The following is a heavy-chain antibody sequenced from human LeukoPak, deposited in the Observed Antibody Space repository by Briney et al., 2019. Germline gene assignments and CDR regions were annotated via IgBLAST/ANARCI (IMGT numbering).Heavy chain of an antibody. D-gene: IGHD6-6*01. Sequence: ASVKVSCKASGGALSSYVISWVRQAPGQGLEWMGGIIPIFDTANYAQKFQDRVTIVADKYTNTAYMELSSLRSEDTAVYYCARSTYSSSSSTFRYWGQGTLVTVSS. J-gene: IGHJ4*02. CDR1: GGALSSYV. CDR3: ARSTYSSSSSTFRY. CDR2: IIPIFDTA. V-gene: IGHV1-69*06.